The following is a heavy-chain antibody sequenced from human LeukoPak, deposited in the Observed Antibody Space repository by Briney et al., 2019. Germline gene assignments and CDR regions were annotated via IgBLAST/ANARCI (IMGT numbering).Heavy chain of an antibody. J-gene: IGHJ4*02. CDR1: GFTFTSIA. D-gene: IGHD1-1*01. V-gene: IGHV3-23*01. CDR3: AKGQELDDGVFDS. Sequence: GGSLRLSRAASGFTFTSIAMTWVRQAPGKGLEWVSTIRGTGDSTRYADSVKGRFIIPRDKSKNMLYLQMNGLRAEDTAIYYCAKGQELDDGVFDSWGQGTLVTVSS. CDR2: IRGTGDST.